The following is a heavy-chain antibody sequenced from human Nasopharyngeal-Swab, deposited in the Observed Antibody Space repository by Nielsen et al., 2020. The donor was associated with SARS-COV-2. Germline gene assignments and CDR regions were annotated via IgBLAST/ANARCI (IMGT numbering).Heavy chain of an antibody. J-gene: IGHJ4*02. CDR2: ISGSGDNT. Sequence: GESLKISCVASGFIVSYNYMSWVRQAPGKGLEWVSAISGSGDNTYYADSVKGRFTISRDNPKNTLYLQMNSLRAEDTAVYYCAKPHLRYYDWLLFDYWGQGTLVTVSS. CDR1: GFIVSYNY. V-gene: IGHV3-23*01. D-gene: IGHD3-9*01. CDR3: AKPHLRYYDWLLFDY.